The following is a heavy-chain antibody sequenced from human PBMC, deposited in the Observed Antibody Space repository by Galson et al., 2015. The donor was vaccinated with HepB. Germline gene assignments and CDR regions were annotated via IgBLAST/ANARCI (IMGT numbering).Heavy chain of an antibody. V-gene: IGHV3-7*03. J-gene: IGHJ4*02. Sequence: SLRLSCAASGFTFSSYWMSWVRQAPGKGLEWVANIKQDGSEKYYVDSVKGRFTISRDNAKNSLYLQMNSLRAEDTAVYYCARDKSATSLPFMVRGVIGYWGQGTLVTVSS. D-gene: IGHD3-10*01. CDR2: IKQDGSEK. CDR1: GFTFSSYW. CDR3: ARDKSATSLPFMVRGVIGY.